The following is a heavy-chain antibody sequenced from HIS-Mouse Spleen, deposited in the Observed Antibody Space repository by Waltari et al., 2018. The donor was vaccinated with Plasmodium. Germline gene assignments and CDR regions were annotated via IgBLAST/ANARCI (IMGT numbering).Heavy chain of an antibody. Sequence: LQLQESGPGLVKPSETLSLTCTVSGGSISSRSYYWGWSRQPPGKGLEWIGSIYYSGSTYYNPSLKSRVTISVDTSKNQFSLKLSSVTAADTAVYYCARVTAAAGTSWGQGTLVTVSS. D-gene: IGHD6-13*01. CDR1: GGSISSRSYY. V-gene: IGHV4-39*07. CDR2: IYYSGST. J-gene: IGHJ5*02. CDR3: ARVTAAAGTS.